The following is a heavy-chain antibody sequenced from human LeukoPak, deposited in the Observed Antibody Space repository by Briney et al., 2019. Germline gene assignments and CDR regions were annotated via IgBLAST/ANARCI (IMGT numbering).Heavy chain of an antibody. D-gene: IGHD3-10*01. Sequence: GGSLRLSCAASGFTFSSYAMSWVRQAPGKGLEWVSAISGSGGSTYYADSVKGRFTISRDNSKNTLYLQMNSLRAEDTAVYYCAKGLGRPMVRGVRRRDDAFDIWGQGTMVTVSS. J-gene: IGHJ3*02. CDR2: ISGSGGST. V-gene: IGHV3-23*01. CDR1: GFTFSSYA. CDR3: AKGLGRPMVRGVRRRDDAFDI.